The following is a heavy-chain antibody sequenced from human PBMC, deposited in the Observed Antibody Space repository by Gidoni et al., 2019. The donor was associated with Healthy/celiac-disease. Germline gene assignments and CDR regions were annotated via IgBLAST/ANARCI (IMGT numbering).Heavy chain of an antibody. CDR1: GFTFSSYG. V-gene: IGHV3-30*18. CDR3: AKSRPEIDFWSGYYFGMDV. Sequence: QVQLVESGGGVVQPGRSLRLSCAASGFTFSSYGLHWVRQAPGKGLEWVAVISYYGSNKYYADSVKGRFTISRDNSKNTLYLQMNSLRAEDTAVYYCAKSRPEIDFWSGYYFGMDVWGQGTTVTVSS. J-gene: IGHJ6*02. CDR2: ISYYGSNK. D-gene: IGHD3-3*01.